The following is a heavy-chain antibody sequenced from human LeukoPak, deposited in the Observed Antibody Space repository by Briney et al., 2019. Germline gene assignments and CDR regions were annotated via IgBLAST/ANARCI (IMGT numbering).Heavy chain of an antibody. V-gene: IGHV3-23*01. J-gene: IGHJ4*02. CDR3: AKKDYYDSSGYYPY. CDR2: ISGSGCNT. CDR1: GFPFYSYA. D-gene: IGHD3-22*01. Sequence: GGSLRLPCAASGFPFYSYAMRWVRQAPGEGLEWVSAISGSGCNTYHADAVKGWFTISRDNSKNTLYLQMNSLRAEDTAVYYCAKKDYYDSSGYYPYWGQGTLVTVSS.